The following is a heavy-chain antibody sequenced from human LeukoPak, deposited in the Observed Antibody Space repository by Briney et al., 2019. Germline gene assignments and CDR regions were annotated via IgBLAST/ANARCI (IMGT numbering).Heavy chain of an antibody. CDR2: IYYSGST. CDR3: ARDRSENWNDAFDI. D-gene: IGHD1-1*01. CDR1: GGSISSYY. J-gene: IGHJ3*02. V-gene: IGHV4-59*01. Sequence: SETLSLTCTVSGGSISSYYWSWIRQPPGKGLEWIGYIYYSGSTNYNPSLKSRVTISVDTSKNQFSLKLSSVTAADTAVYYCARDRSENWNDAFDIWGQGTMVTVSS.